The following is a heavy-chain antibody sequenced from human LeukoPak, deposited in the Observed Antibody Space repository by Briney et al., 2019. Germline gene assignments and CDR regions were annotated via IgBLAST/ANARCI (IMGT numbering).Heavy chain of an antibody. CDR1: EFTFSRYT. J-gene: IGHJ3*02. D-gene: IGHD6-19*01. V-gene: IGHV3-23*01. Sequence: GGSLRLSCAASEFTFSRYTMNWVRQAPGKGLEWVSSISGSGDATFYADSVRGRFTISRDNSKNTLYPQMNSLSREDTAVYYCARRGGSSGWGDFDIWGQGTMVTVSS. CDR3: ARRGGSSGWGDFDI. CDR2: ISGSGDAT.